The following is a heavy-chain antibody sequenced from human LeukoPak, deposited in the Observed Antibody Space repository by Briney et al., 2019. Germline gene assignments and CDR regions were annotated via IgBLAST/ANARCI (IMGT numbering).Heavy chain of an antibody. D-gene: IGHD1-26*01. CDR2: ISGSGGST. Sequence: GGSLRLSCAASGFTFSSYAMSWVRQAPGKGLEWVSAISGSGGSTYYADSVKGRFTISRDNSKNTLYLQMNSLTAEDTAVYYCAQDGGEWELPLGIWGQGTMVTVSS. CDR3: AQDGGEWELPLGI. CDR1: GFTFSSYA. V-gene: IGHV3-23*01. J-gene: IGHJ3*02.